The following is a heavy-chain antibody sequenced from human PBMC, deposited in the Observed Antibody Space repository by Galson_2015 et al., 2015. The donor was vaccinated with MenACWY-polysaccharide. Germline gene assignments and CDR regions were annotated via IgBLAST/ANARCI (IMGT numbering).Heavy chain of an antibody. J-gene: IGHJ6*02. D-gene: IGHD3-9*01. CDR3: VRDWSDFDLLFSRMDV. V-gene: IGHV3-7*01. CDR2: IKQDGSEK. CDR1: GFTFGSYW. Sequence: SLRLSCAASGFTFGSYWMSWVRQAPGKGLEWVANIKQDGSEKYYADSVKGRFTISRDNAKNSLYLQMNSLRAEDTAVYYCVRDWSDFDLLFSRMDVWGQGTTVTVSS.